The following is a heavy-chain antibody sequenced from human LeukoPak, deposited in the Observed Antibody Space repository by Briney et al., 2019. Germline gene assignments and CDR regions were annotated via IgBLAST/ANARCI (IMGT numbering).Heavy chain of an antibody. CDR2: ISYDGSNK. J-gene: IGHJ3*02. CDR3: ARVRELLWFGELRDAFDI. Sequence: PGRSLRVSCAASGFTFSSYAMHWVRQAPGKGLEWVAVISYDGSNKYYADSVKGRFTISRDNSKNTLYLQMNSLRAEDTAVYYCARVRELLWFGELRDAFDIWGQGTMVTVSS. V-gene: IGHV3-30-3*01. CDR1: GFTFSSYA. D-gene: IGHD3-10*01.